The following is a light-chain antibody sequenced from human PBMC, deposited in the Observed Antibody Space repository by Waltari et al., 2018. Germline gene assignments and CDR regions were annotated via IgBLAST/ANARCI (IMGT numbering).Light chain of an antibody. J-gene: IGLJ3*02. V-gene: IGLV1-44*01. CDR3: AACDDSLNGQRV. CDR1: IPNPGRNA. Sequence: QSVLTQPPSASGVPGQRVTISCSGSIPNPGRNAVSWYHQLPETAPKLLIYKSNRRPSGGPDRYSGAKSGTSASLAITGLKSEEEADYYCAACDDSLNGQRVFGGGTKLTVL. CDR2: KSN.